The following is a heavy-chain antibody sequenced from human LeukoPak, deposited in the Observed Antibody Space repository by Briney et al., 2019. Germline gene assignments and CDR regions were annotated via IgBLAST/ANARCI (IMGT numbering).Heavy chain of an antibody. CDR1: GFTSSNYW. Sequence: GGSLRLSCAASGFTSSNYWMSWVRQAPGRGLEWVANIRQDGSEKYYVDSVKGRFTISRDNAKNSLYLQMNSLRAEDTAVYYCARDYVWGSDRYTDYWGQGTLVTVSS. CDR3: ARDYVWGSDRYTDY. D-gene: IGHD3-16*02. CDR2: IRQDGSEK. V-gene: IGHV3-7*05. J-gene: IGHJ4*02.